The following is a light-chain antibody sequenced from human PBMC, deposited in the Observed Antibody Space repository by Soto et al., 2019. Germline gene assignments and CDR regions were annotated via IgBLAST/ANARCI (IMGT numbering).Light chain of an antibody. CDR2: NPS. Sequence: EIVMTQSPATLSVSPGERATLSCGASQSVSSNLAWYQQKPGQAPKLLLYNPSTRATGIPARFSGSGSGTEFTPTISSLQSEDFAIYYCQQYDDWPLTFGGGTKVEIK. CDR3: QQYDDWPLT. V-gene: IGKV3-15*01. J-gene: IGKJ4*01. CDR1: QSVSSN.